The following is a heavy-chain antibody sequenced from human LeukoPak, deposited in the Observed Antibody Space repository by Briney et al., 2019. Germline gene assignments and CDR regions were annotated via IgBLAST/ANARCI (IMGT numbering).Heavy chain of an antibody. CDR3: TGALLWFGELSNYYYYYGMDV. Sequence: GGSLRLSCAASGFTFSGSAMHWVRQASGKGLEWVGRIRSKANSYATAYAASVKGRSTISRDDSKNTAYLQMNSLKTEDTAVYYCTGALLWFGELSNYYYYYGMDVWGKGTTVTVSS. CDR2: IRSKANSYAT. J-gene: IGHJ6*04. CDR1: GFTFSGSA. D-gene: IGHD3-10*01. V-gene: IGHV3-73*01.